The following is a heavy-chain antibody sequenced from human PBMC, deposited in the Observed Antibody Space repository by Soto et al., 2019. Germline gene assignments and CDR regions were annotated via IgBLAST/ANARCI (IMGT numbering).Heavy chain of an antibody. D-gene: IGHD2-21*01. CDR3: ARGGERKDDGKDYYYYYGLDV. V-gene: IGHV1-3*01. CDR2: INADNGNT. Sequence: QVPLVQSGAEVKKSGASVKVSCKASGYTFTTYGMHWVRQAPGQRLEWMGWINADNGNTKYSQKFQGRVTITRDTSASTAYMDLSSLRSEDTAVYYCARGGERKDDGKDYYYYYGLDVWGQGTTVTVSS. J-gene: IGHJ6*02. CDR1: GYTFTTYG.